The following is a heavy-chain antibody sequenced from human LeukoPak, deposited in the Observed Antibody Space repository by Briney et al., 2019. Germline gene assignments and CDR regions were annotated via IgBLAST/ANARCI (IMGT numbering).Heavy chain of an antibody. Sequence: SETLSLTCAVYGGSFSGYYWSWIRQPPGKGLEWIGEINHSGSTNYNPSLKSRVTISVDTSKNQFSLKLSSVTAADTAVYYCARVTRNKKQRITIFGVVDYWGQGTLVTVSS. V-gene: IGHV4-34*01. CDR3: ARVTRNKKQRITIFGVVDY. CDR2: INHSGST. D-gene: IGHD3-3*01. J-gene: IGHJ4*02. CDR1: GGSFSGYY.